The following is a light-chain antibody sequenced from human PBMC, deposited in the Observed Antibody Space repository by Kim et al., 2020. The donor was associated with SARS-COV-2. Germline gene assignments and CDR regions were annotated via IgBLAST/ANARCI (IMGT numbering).Light chain of an antibody. CDR3: GAWDSSLNAGV. V-gene: IGLV1-51*01. CDR1: SSNIGSNY. Sequence: GQGVTASCSGNSSNIGSNYVSWYQQLPGTAPVLLIYDDNKRPSGIPDRFSGSKSGTSATLGISGLQTGDEADYYCGAWDSSLNAGVFGGGTKLTVL. J-gene: IGLJ2*01. CDR2: DDN.